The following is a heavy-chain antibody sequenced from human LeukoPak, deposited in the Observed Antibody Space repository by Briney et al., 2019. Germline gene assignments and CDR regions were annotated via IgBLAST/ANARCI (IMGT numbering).Heavy chain of an antibody. CDR3: AREKKGYYCDSSGYYPYYYGMDV. V-gene: IGHV3-53*01. CDR2: IYSGGGT. CDR1: GFTVSSNY. Sequence: PGGSLRLSCAASGFTVSSNYMSWVRQAPGKGLEWVSVIYSGGGTYYADSVKGRFTISRDNSKNTLYLQMNSLRAEDTAVYYCAREKKGYYCDSSGYYPYYYGMDVWGQGTTVTVSS. J-gene: IGHJ6*02. D-gene: IGHD3-22*01.